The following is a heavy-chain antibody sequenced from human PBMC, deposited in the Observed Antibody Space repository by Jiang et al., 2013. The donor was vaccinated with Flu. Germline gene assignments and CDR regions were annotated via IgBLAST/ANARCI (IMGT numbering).Heavy chain of an antibody. D-gene: IGHD5-18*01. V-gene: IGHV4-39*01. Sequence: PGLVKPSETLSLTCTVSGGSISSSSYYWGWIRQPPGKGLEWIGSIYYSGSTYYNPSLKSRVTISVDTSKNQFSLKLSSVTAADTAVYYCARQVGTAMVDYWGQGTLVTVSS. CDR3: ARQVGTAMVDY. J-gene: IGHJ4*02. CDR2: IYYSGST. CDR1: GGSISSSSYY.